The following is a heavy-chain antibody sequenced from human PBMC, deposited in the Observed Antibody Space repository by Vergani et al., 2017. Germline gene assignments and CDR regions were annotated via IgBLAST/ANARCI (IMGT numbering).Heavy chain of an antibody. Sequence: QVQLVQSGGGVVQPGGSLRLSCVASGFTFNRYGMQWVRQAPGKGLEWVAYVLFDGSNEYYADSVKGRFIVSRDNSNDALYLQMNSLRTDDTAVYYCARGRARGYSGYERYYYGMDVWGQGTTVTVSS. CDR1: GFTFNRYG. V-gene: IGHV3-30*02. CDR3: ARGRARGYSGYERYYYGMDV. D-gene: IGHD5-12*01. J-gene: IGHJ6*02. CDR2: VLFDGSNE.